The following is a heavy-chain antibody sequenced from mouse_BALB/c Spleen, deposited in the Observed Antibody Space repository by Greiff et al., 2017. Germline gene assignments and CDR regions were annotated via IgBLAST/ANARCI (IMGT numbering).Heavy chain of an antibody. V-gene: IGHV5-4*02. D-gene: IGHD1-1*01. CDR3: ARDGYYGSSPYWYFDV. CDR1: GFTFSDYY. Sequence: EVQRVESGGGLVKPGGSLKLSCAASGFTFSDYYMYWVRQTPEKRLEWVATISDGGSYTYYPDSVKGRFTISRDNAKNNLHLQMSSLKSEDTAMYYCARDGYYGSSPYWYFDVWGAGTTVTVSS. J-gene: IGHJ1*01. CDR2: ISDGGSYT.